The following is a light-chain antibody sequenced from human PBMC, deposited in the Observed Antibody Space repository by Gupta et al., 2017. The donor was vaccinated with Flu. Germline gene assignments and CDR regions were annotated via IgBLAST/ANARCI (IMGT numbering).Light chain of an antibody. CDR1: QSISTS. Sequence: DIQMTQSPSSLSASVGDRLTITCRASQSISTSLNWYQQKPGEAPKFLIYAASSLKSGVPSRFSGSGSGTEFTLTISRLQPEDFATYDCQQSHSSPDTFGQGTKVEIK. V-gene: IGKV1-39*01. J-gene: IGKJ2*01. CDR3: QQSHSSPDT. CDR2: AAS.